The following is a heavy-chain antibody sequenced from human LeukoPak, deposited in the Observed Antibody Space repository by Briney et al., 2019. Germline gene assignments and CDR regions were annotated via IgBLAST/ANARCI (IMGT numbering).Heavy chain of an antibody. D-gene: IGHD3-9*01. CDR2: ISSSSSTI. V-gene: IGHV3-48*04. CDR3: LNSSAAFYY. J-gene: IGHJ4*02. CDR1: GFTFSSYS. Sequence: GGSLRLSCPASGFTFSSYSMNWVRQAPGKGLEWVSYISSSSSTIYYADSVKGRFTISRDNAKNSLYLQMNSRIAEDTGWDFFLNSSAAFYYLGQGTLVTVSS.